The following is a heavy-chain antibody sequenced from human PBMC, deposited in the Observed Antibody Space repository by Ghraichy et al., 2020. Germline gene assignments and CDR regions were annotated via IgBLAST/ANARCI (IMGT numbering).Heavy chain of an antibody. Sequence: ASVKVSCKASGYTFTSYDINWLRQANGQVLEWMGWMSADSGNAGYVQKFQGRVFMTRDTSITTAYMELDSLESDDTAVYYCARARSGTVHLDYWGQGTLTNVSS. V-gene: IGHV1-8*01. CDR3: ARARSGTVHLDY. CDR2: MSADSGNA. D-gene: IGHD3-10*01. CDR1: GYTFTSYD. J-gene: IGHJ4*02.